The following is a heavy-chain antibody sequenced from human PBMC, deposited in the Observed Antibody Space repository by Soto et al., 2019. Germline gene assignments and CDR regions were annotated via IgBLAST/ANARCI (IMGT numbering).Heavy chain of an antibody. CDR1: GGTLSSYG. CDR3: ASDRGYGLVN. Sequence: QVQLVQSGAEVKKPGSSVKVSCNVSGGTLSSYGFNWVRQAPGQGLEWMGGIIPMFALTNHTQKFQDRITITADASTNTAYMALRSLGVDDTAIYYCASDRGYGLVNWGQGTLITVSS. V-gene: IGHV1-69*12. CDR2: IIPMFALT. J-gene: IGHJ4*02. D-gene: IGHD2-15*01.